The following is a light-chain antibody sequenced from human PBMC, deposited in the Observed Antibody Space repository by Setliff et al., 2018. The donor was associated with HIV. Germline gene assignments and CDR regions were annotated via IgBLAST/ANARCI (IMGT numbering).Light chain of an antibody. CDR2: DVS. V-gene: IGLV2-14*03. Sequence: LTQPASVSGSPGQWITVSCTGTSGDVGGYNYVSWYQQHPGKAPKLIIYDVSKRPSGVSIRFSGSKSGNTASLTISGLLPEDEADYYCSSYTSTSTLVFGGGTKVTVL. CDR1: SGDVGGYNY. J-gene: IGLJ2*01. CDR3: SSYTSTSTLV.